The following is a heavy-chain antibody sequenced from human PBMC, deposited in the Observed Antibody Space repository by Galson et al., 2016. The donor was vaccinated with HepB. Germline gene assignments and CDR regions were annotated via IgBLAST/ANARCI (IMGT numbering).Heavy chain of an antibody. Sequence: SLRLSCAASGFTVSSNTLSWVRQAPGKGLEWVSLIHSAGGTYYEASVTGRFSISRDSSKNTVNLQKNSLRAEDPAIYYCATYDTVTGQCDPGGQGTPVTVSS. CDR3: ATYDTVTGQCDP. CDR1: GFTVSSNT. D-gene: IGHD6-19*01. CDR2: IHSAGGT. J-gene: IGHJ5*02. V-gene: IGHV3-53*01.